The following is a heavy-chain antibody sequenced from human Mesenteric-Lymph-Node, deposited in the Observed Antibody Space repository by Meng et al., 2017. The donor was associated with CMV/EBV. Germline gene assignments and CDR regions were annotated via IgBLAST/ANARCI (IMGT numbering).Heavy chain of an antibody. CDR2: IYGTGIT. J-gene: IGHJ4*02. V-gene: IGHV4-61*08. CDR1: GVSVTSGAYH. CDR3: AKSRSSTPGIVDD. Sequence: QVRLQESGPGLVKPSETLSLNCIVSGVSVTSGAYHWSWIRQSPGKGLEWIGYIYGTGITIYNPSLKSRVTILLETSKNQFSLKLNSVTTADTAVYYCAKSRSSTPGIVDDWGQGTLVTVSS. D-gene: IGHD2/OR15-2a*01.